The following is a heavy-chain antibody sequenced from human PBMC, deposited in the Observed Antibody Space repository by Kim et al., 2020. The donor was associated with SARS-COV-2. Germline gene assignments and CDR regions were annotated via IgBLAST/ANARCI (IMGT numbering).Heavy chain of an antibody. V-gene: IGHV3-30*18. CDR2: ISYDGSNK. CDR3: AKAPTTGDRDYFDY. J-gene: IGHJ4*02. Sequence: GGSLRLSCAASGFTFSSYGMHWVRQAPGKGLEWVAVISYDGSNKYYADSVKGRFTISRDNSKNTLYLQMNSLRAEDTAVYYCAKAPTTGDRDYFDYWGQGTLVTASS. CDR1: GFTFSSYG. D-gene: IGHD7-27*01.